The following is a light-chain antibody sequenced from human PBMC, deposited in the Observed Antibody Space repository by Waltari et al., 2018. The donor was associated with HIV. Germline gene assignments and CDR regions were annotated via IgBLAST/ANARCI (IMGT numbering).Light chain of an antibody. CDR1: SSDVGAYNH. CDR3: TSYTRSSTWV. CDR2: EVS. V-gene: IGLV2-14*01. J-gene: IGLJ3*02. Sequence: QSALTQPASVSGSPGQSITISCTGTSSDVGAYNHVSWYQQHPGKAPKLMIYEVSERPSGVSNRFSGSKSGNTASLTISGLQAEDEANYYCTSYTRSSTWVFGGGTKLTVL.